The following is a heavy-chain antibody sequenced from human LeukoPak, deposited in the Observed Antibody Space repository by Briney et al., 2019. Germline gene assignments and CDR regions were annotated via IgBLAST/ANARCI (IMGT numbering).Heavy chain of an antibody. CDR3: ATSPSGYGYFDY. D-gene: IGHD5-12*01. V-gene: IGHV3-48*02. Sequence: GGSLRLSCVASGFMFTACSMNWVRQAPGKGLEWISHITGSSTTIYYAESVKGRFTISRDNARNSLDLQMNSLRDEDTAIYYCATSPSGYGYFDYWGQGILVTVSS. J-gene: IGHJ4*02. CDR1: GFMFTACS. CDR2: ITGSSTTI.